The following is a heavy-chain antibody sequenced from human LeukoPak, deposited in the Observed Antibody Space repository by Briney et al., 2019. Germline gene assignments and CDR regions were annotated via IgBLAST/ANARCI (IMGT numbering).Heavy chain of an antibody. CDR2: ITVTHYTT. D-gene: IGHD4-17*01. Sequence: GGSLRLSCAASGFTFSTFAMTWVRQAPGKGLEWVSSITVTHYTTYNTDSVKGRFTISRDNSKNTLYLQMNSLRADDTAVYYCTKDPNGDYVGAFDPWGQGTLVTASS. V-gene: IGHV3-23*01. CDR3: TKDPNGDYVGAFDP. J-gene: IGHJ5*02. CDR1: GFTFSTFA.